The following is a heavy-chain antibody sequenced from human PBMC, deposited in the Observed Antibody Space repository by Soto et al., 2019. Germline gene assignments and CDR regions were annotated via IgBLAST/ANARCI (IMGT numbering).Heavy chain of an antibody. CDR3: VSQRTTVPTQAYFDY. D-gene: IGHD4-17*01. V-gene: IGHV4-39*01. Sequence: SETLSLTCTVSGGSVTNSSYYWGWIRQSPGKGLEWIGSVYYRGRSYSKSSVKSRVTISVDTSKNRFSLSLNSVTASDTAVYFCVSQRTTVPTQAYFDYWGPVALVT. J-gene: IGHJ4*02. CDR2: VYYRGRS. CDR1: GGSVTNSSYY.